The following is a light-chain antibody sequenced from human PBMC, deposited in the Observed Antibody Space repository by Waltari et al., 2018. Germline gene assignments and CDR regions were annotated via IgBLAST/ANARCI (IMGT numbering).Light chain of an antibody. CDR1: SRDVCGYNY. CDR2: DVS. J-gene: IGLJ6*01. Sequence: QSALTQPASVSGSPGQSITISCTGTSRDVCGYNYVPWYQQHPGNAPKLMIYDVSNRPSGVSNRFSGSKSGNTASLTISGLQAEDEADYYCSSYTSSSTPYNVFGSGTKVTVL. V-gene: IGLV2-14*03. CDR3: SSYTSSSTPYNV.